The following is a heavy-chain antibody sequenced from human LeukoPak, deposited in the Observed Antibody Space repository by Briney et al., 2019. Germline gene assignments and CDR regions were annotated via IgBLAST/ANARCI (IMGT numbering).Heavy chain of an antibody. J-gene: IGHJ4*02. D-gene: IGHD5-12*01. CDR1: GYTFTDYY. Sequence: GASVKVSCKASGYTFTDYYIHWVRQAPGQGLEWMGWINSNSGATKYAQKFQGRVTMTRDTSISTAYMELTRLGSDDPAVYYCARDGSLGYWGQGTLVTVSS. CDR3: ARDGSLGY. V-gene: IGHV1-2*02. CDR2: INSNSGAT.